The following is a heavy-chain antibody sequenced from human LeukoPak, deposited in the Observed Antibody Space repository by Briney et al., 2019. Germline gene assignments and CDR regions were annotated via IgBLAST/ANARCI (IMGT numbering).Heavy chain of an antibody. D-gene: IGHD3-3*01. CDR2: IRYDGSNK. J-gene: IGHJ4*02. CDR1: GFTFSSYG. CDR3: AKAPRTIFGVVTHFDY. Sequence: GGSLRLSCAASGFTFSSYGMHWVRQAPGKGLEWVAFIRYDGSNKYYADSVKGRFTISRDNSKNTLYLQMNSLRAEDTAVYYCAKAPRTIFGVVTHFDYWGQGTLVTVSS. V-gene: IGHV3-30*02.